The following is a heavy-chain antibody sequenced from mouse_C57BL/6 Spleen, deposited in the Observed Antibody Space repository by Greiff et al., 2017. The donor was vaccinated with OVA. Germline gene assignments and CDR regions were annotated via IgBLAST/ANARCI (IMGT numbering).Heavy chain of an antibody. D-gene: IGHD1-1*01. CDR2: IWSGGST. V-gene: IGHV2-2*01. CDR3: ARSYGSSYDYFDY. Sequence: VKLVESGPGLVQPSQSLSITCTVSGFSLTSYGVHWVRQSPGKGLEWLGVIWSGGSTDYNAAFISRLSISKDNSKSQVFFKMNSLQADDTAIYYCARSYGSSYDYFDYWGQGTTLTVSS. CDR1: GFSLTSYG. J-gene: IGHJ2*01.